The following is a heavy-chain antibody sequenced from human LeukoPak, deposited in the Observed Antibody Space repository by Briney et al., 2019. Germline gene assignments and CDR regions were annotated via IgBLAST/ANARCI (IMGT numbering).Heavy chain of an antibody. CDR3: AKEFSNRPDYYDY. D-gene: IGHD6-13*01. Sequence: GGSLRLSCAASGFTVSSNYMSWVRQAPGKGLEWVSVIYSGGSTYYADSVKGRFTISRDNSKNTLYLQMNSLREEDTAVYFCAKEFSNRPDYYDYWGQGTLVTVSS. V-gene: IGHV3-53*01. J-gene: IGHJ4*02. CDR1: GFTVSSNY. CDR2: IYSGGST.